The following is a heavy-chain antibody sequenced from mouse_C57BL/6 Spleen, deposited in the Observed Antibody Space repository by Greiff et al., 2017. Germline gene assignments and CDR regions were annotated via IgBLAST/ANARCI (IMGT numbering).Heavy chain of an antibody. J-gene: IGHJ2*01. CDR1: GYTFTSYW. CDR3: ARWCYDGYPDD. D-gene: IGHD2-3*01. Sequence: QVQLQQPGAELVKPGASVKLSCKASGYTFTSYWMHWVKQRPGRGLAWIGGIDPNSGGTKYNEKFKSKATLTVDKPSSTAYMQLSSLTSEDSAVYYCARWCYDGYPDDWGQGTTLTVSS. V-gene: IGHV1-72*01. CDR2: IDPNSGGT.